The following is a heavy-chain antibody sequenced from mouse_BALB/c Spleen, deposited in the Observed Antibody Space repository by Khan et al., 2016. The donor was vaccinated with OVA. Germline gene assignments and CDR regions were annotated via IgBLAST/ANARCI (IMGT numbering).Heavy chain of an antibody. V-gene: IGHV1S137*01. CDR3: GRGGGGNRFAY. CDR1: GYTFTDFT. J-gene: IGHJ3*01. CDR2: ISTYYGDA. Sequence: VQLQQSGAELVRPGVSVKISCKGSGYTFTDFTLHWVKQSHAMSLEWIGVISTYYGDATYNQRFKDKATMTVDKSSSTAYLELASLTSEDSAIDYSGRGGGGNRFAYWGQGTLVTVSA.